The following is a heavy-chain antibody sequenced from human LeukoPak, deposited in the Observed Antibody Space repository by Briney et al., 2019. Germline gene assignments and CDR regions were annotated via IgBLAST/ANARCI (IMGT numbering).Heavy chain of an antibody. CDR2: ISYDGSNK. CDR3: ARGGLLLSIDY. J-gene: IGHJ4*02. Sequence: GGSLRLSCAASGFTFSSYAMHWVRQAPGKGPEWVAVISYDGSNKYCADSVKGRFTISRDNSKNTLYLQMNSLRAEDTAVYYCARGGLLLSIDYWGQGTLVTVSS. D-gene: IGHD5-18*01. V-gene: IGHV3-30*04. CDR1: GFTFSSYA.